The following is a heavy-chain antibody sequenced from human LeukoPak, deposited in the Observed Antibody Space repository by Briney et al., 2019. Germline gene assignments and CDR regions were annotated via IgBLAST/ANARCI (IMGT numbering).Heavy chain of an antibody. D-gene: IGHD6-19*01. CDR1: GYSISSGYY. Sequence: SETLSLTCTVSGYSISSGYYWGWIRQPPGKGLEWIGSIYHSGSTYYNPSLKSRVTISVETSKNQFSLKLSSVTAADTAVYYCARRFLGVWYKPFDYWGQGTLVTVSS. J-gene: IGHJ4*02. V-gene: IGHV4-38-2*02. CDR2: IYHSGST. CDR3: ARRFLGVWYKPFDY.